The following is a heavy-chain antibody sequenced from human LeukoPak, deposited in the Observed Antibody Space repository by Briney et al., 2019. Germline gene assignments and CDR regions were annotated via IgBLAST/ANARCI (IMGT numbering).Heavy chain of an antibody. Sequence: GGSLRLSCTASGFTFSNYWMSWVRQAPGKGLEWVANIKQDGSEKYYVDSVRGRFTISRDNAKNSLYLQMNSLRAEDTAVYYCARPQGEQPVYALDIWAQGTMVPVSS. CDR2: IKQDGSEK. V-gene: IGHV3-7*01. J-gene: IGHJ3*02. CDR3: ARPQGEQPVYALDI. D-gene: IGHD3-16*01. CDR1: GFTFSNYW.